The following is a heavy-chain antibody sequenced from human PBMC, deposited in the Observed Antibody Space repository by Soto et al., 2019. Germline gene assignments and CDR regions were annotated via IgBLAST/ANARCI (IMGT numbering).Heavy chain of an antibody. V-gene: IGHV3-23*01. CDR2: ISGSGGST. CDR3: AKARGQWLVDYYFDY. Sequence: HPGGSLRLSCAASGFTFSSYAMSWFRQAPGKGLEWVSAISGSGGSTYYADSVKGRFTISRDNSKNTLYLQMNSLRAEDTAVYYCAKARGQWLVDYYFDYWGQGTLVTVSS. D-gene: IGHD6-19*01. J-gene: IGHJ4*01. CDR1: GFTFSSYA.